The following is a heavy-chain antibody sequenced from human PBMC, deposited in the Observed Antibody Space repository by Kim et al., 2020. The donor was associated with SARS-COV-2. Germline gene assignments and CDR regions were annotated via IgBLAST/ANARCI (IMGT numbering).Heavy chain of an antibody. J-gene: IGHJ6*02. CDR1: GFTFSSYA. CDR3: AKDAHLATAETTPHYYYYGMDV. D-gene: IGHD1-1*01. V-gene: IGHV3-23*01. Sequence: GGSLRLSCAASGFTFSSYAMSWVRQAPGKGLEWVSAISGSGGSTYYADSVKGRFTISRDNSKNTLYLQMNSLRAEDTAVYYCAKDAHLATAETTPHYYYYGMDVWGQGTTVTVSS. CDR2: ISGSGGST.